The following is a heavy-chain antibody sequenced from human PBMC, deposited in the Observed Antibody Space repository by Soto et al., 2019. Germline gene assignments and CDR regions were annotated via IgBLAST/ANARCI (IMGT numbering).Heavy chain of an antibody. D-gene: IGHD2-15*01. CDR3: AKDLAACSGGSCYFGDY. CDR1: GFTFSSYG. V-gene: IGHV3-30*18. Sequence: GGSLRLSCTASGFTFSSYGMHWVRQAPGKGLEWVAVISYDGSNKYYADSVKGRFTISRDNSKNTLYLQMNSLRAEDTAVYYCAKDLAACSGGSCYFGDYWRQRTLVTVSS. CDR2: ISYDGSNK. J-gene: IGHJ4*02.